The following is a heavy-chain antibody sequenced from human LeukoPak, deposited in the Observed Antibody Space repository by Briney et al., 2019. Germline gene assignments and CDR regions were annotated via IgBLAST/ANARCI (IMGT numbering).Heavy chain of an antibody. V-gene: IGHV3-23*01. J-gene: IGHJ4*02. CDR3: AKVEGVAGPGDY. CDR2: ISGSGSVT. CDR1: GFTFSSYA. D-gene: IGHD6-19*01. Sequence: GGSLRLSCAASGFTFSSYAMIWVRHAPGKGLECVSAISGSGSVTYYADSVRGRFTISRDNSKNTLYLQMNSLRAEDTAVYYCAKVEGVAGPGDYWGQGTLVTVSS.